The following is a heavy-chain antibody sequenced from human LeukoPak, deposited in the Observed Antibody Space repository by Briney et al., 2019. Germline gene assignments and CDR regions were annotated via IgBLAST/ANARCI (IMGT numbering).Heavy chain of an antibody. CDR3: ARDGYNYVLDY. Sequence: GGSLRLSCAASGFTFSSYGMHWVRQAPGKGLEWVAVIWYDGSNKYYADSVKGRFTISRDSSKNTLYLQMNSLRAEDTAVYYCARDGYNYVLDYWGQGTLVTVSS. V-gene: IGHV3-33*01. D-gene: IGHD5-24*01. CDR2: IWYDGSNK. CDR1: GFTFSSYG. J-gene: IGHJ4*02.